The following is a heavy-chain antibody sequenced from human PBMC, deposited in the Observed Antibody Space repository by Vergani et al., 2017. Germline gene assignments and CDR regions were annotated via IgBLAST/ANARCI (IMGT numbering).Heavy chain of an antibody. J-gene: IGHJ3*02. CDR2: IRYDGSNK. CDR3: AKFWEMATIDAFDI. V-gene: IGHV3-30*02. D-gene: IGHD5-24*01. Sequence: QVQLVESGGGVVQPGGSLRLSCAASGFTFSSYGTHWVRQAPGKGLEWVAFIRYDGSNKYYADSVKGRFTISRDNSKNTLYLQMNSLRAEDTAVYYCAKFWEMATIDAFDIWGQGTMVTVSS. CDR1: GFTFSSYG.